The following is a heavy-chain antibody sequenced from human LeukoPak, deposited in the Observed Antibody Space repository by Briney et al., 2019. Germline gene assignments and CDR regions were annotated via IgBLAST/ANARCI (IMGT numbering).Heavy chain of an antibody. CDR3: ARVGRGVFGMDV. CDR1: GFTFSIHG. J-gene: IGHJ6*02. Sequence: GGSLRLSCAASGFTFSIHGMNWVRQAPGKGLEWVSYIINSGGTVYYTDSVQGRFTISRDNARNSLFLQMNSLRDEDTAVYSCARVGRGVFGMDVWGQGTTVTVSS. V-gene: IGHV3-48*02. D-gene: IGHD3-10*01. CDR2: IINSGGTV.